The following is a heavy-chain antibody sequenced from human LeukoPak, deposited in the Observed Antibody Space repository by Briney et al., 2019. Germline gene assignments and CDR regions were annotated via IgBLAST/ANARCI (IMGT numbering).Heavy chain of an antibody. CDR3: ARVYCSGGSCYTYYYYMDV. V-gene: IGHV3-74*01. J-gene: IGHJ6*03. D-gene: IGHD2-15*01. Sequence: QSGGSLRLSCAASGFTFSSYWMHWVRQAPGKGLVWVSRINSDGSSTSYADSVKGRFTISRDNAKNTLYLQMNSLRAEDTAVYYCARVYCSGGSCYTYYYYMDVWGKGTTVTVSS. CDR2: INSDGSST. CDR1: GFTFSSYW.